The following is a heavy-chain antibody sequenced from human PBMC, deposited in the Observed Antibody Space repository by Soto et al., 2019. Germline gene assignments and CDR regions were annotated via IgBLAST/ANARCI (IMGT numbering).Heavy chain of an antibody. CDR1: GFTFGGYS. D-gene: IGHD4-17*01. J-gene: IGHJ4*02. Sequence: PGGSLRLSCTPSGFTFGGYSINWFRQAPGKGVEWVGLIRSKAYGGTTEYAASVKGRVTMTTDTSTSTAYMELRSLRSDDTAVYYCARDGADNDYGDGRHFDYWGQGTLVTVSS. CDR2: IRSKAYGGTT. V-gene: IGHV3-49*03. CDR3: ARDGADNDYGDGRHFDY.